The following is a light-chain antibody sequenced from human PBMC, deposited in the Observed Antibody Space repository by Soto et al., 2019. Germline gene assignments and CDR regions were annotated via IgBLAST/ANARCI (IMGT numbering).Light chain of an antibody. Sequence: PMTQSPSSLSASVGDSVTVTCRASQSINIYLNWYQQKPGKAPTLLIYGASSVQTGVTSRFTGGGSRTDLTLTISSLKPEDFATYYCQQSDRSPYTFGQGTKLEIK. CDR2: GAS. V-gene: IGKV1-39*01. CDR3: QQSDRSPYT. J-gene: IGKJ2*01. CDR1: QSINIY.